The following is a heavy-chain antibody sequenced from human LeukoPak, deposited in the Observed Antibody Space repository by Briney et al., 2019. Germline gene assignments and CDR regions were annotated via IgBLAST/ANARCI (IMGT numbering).Heavy chain of an antibody. J-gene: IGHJ4*02. CDR3: ARGSGSFDY. CDR2: INTYNGDT. D-gene: IGHD3-10*01. Sequence: ASVKVSCKASGYTFTSYGIAWVRQAPGQGLEWMGWINTYNGDTNYAQNLQGRVTMTKDTSTSTGYMGLGSLRSDDTAVYYCARGSGSFDYWGQGTLVTVSS. V-gene: IGHV1-18*01. CDR1: GYTFTSYG.